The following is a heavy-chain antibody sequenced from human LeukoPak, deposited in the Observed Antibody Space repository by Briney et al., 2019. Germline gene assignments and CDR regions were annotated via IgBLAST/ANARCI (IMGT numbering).Heavy chain of an antibody. CDR2: VSPNGVIT. CDR1: GFTFSSHG. V-gene: IGHV3-23*01. CDR3: AKDDAWLQYGN. J-gene: IGHJ4*02. Sequence: GGTLRLSCAASGFTFSSHGMNWVRQAPGKGLEWVSGVSPNGVITYYADSVKGRFTISRDNSKGTVYLQMNSLRPEDTAVYYCAKDDAWLQYGNWGRGTLVTVSS. D-gene: IGHD5-24*01.